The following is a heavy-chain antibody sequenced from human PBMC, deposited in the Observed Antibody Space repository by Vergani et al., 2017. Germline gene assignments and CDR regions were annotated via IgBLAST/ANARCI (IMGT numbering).Heavy chain of an antibody. Sequence: EVQLVESGGVVVQPGGSLRLSCAASGFTFDDYAMHWVRQAPGKGLEWVSLISWDGGSTYYADSVKGRFTISRDNSKNSLYLQMNSLRAEDTALYYCAKDTPSVRGVRPPYYYGMDLWGQGTTVTVSS. CDR3: AKDTPSVRGVRPPYYYGMDL. CDR2: ISWDGGST. D-gene: IGHD3-10*01. J-gene: IGHJ6*02. V-gene: IGHV3-43D*04. CDR1: GFTFDDYA.